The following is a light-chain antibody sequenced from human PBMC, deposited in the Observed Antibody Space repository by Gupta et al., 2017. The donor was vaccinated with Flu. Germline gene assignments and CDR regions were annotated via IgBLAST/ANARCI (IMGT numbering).Light chain of an antibody. CDR1: QSVSSSY. CDR2: GAS. J-gene: IGKJ2*03. CDR3: QQYGSSPPHS. V-gene: IGKV3-20*01. Sequence: ELVFTQSLCTLSWSTGERATLSCRASQSVSSSYLAWYPQKPGQAPRLLNYGASSRATGIPDRFSGSGSGTDFTLTISRLEPEDFAVYYCQQYGSSPPHSFGQGTKLEIK.